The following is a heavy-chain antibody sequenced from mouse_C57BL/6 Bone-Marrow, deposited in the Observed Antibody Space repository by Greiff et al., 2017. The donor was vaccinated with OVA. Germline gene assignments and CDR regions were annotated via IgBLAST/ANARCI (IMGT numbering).Heavy chain of an antibody. Sequence: VQLQQPGAELVKPGASVKMSCKASGYTFTSYWITWVKQRPGQGLEWIGDIYPGSGSTNYNEKFKSKATLTVDTSSSTAYMQLSSLTSEDSAVYYCARFHYYGSSKGDYFDYWGQGTTLTVSS. D-gene: IGHD1-1*01. CDR1: GYTFTSYW. V-gene: IGHV1-55*01. CDR3: ARFHYYGSSKGDYFDY. CDR2: IYPGSGST. J-gene: IGHJ2*01.